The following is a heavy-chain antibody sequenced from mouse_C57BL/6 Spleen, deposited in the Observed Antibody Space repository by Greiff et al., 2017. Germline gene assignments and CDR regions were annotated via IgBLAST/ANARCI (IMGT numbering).Heavy chain of an antibody. CDR1: GYTFTSYT. V-gene: IGHV1-4*01. D-gene: IGHD3-2*02. CDR2: INPSSGYT. Sequence: VQLQESGAELARPGASVKMSCKASGYTFTSYTMHWVKQRPGQGLEWIGYINPSSGYTKYNQKFKDKATFTADKSSSTAYMQLSSLTSEDSAVYYCAKTAQATYYFDYWGKGTTLTVSS. J-gene: IGHJ2*01. CDR3: AKTAQATYYFDY.